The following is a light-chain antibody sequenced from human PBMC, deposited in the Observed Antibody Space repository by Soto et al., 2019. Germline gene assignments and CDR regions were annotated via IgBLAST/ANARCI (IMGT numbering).Light chain of an antibody. J-gene: IGKJ1*01. CDR2: RAS. CDR3: HQYNNWPPWK. CDR1: QSLGDN. Sequence: EIVMTQSPATLAVSPGDTATLSCRASQSLGDNLAWYRQKPGQAPRLLIFRASSRAKGVPARFSASGSGTEFTLTISGLQSEDFAVYYCHQYNNWPPWKFGPGNKVAIK. V-gene: IGKV3-15*01.